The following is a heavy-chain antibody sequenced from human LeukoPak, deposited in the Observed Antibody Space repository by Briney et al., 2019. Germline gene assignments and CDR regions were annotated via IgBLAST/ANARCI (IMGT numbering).Heavy chain of an antibody. V-gene: IGHV1-18*01. CDR3: AGVEGYSYSPDYGMDV. D-gene: IGHD5-18*01. J-gene: IGHJ6*02. Sequence: GASVKVSCKASGYTFTSYGISWVRQAPGQGLEWMGWISAYNGNTNYAQKLQGRVTMTTDTSTSTAYMELRSLRSDDTAVYYCAGVEGYSYSPDYGMDVWGQGTTVTVSS. CDR1: GYTFTSYG. CDR2: ISAYNGNT.